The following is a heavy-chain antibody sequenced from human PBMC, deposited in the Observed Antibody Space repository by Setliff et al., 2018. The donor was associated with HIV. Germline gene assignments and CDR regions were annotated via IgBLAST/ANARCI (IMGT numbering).Heavy chain of an antibody. D-gene: IGHD6-19*01. CDR2: ISGFNGNT. CDR1: GGSFSRNA. V-gene: IGHV1-18*04. CDR3: ARVPYRSAWFSGGHDAFDV. Sequence: ASVKVSCKASGGSFSRNAISWVRQAPGHGLEWMGWISGFNGNTKYAQSFQDRVAMTTETATSTAYMEMRSLRSDDTAVYFCARVPYRSAWFSGGHDAFDVWGQGTMVTVSS. J-gene: IGHJ3*01.